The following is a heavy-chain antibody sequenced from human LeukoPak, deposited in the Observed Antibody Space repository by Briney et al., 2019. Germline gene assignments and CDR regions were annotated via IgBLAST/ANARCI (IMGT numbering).Heavy chain of an antibody. CDR3: ARRYGYYDSSGPKEIVDP. CDR2: NSAYNGNT. Sequence: ASVKVSCKASGYTFTSYGISWVRQAPGQGLEWMGWNSAYNGNTNYAQKLQGRVTMTTDTSTSTAYMELRSLRSDDTAVYYCARRYGYYDSSGPKEIVDPWGQGTLVTVSS. V-gene: IGHV1-18*01. D-gene: IGHD3-22*01. CDR1: GYTFTSYG. J-gene: IGHJ5*02.